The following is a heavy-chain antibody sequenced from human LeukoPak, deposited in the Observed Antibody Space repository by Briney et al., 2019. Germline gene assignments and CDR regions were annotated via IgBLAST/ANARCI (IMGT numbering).Heavy chain of an antibody. D-gene: IGHD5-18*01. CDR2: IHHSGGT. V-gene: IGHV4-4*02. Sequence: SETLSLTCTVSGASVSRNWWSWVRQPPGKGLEWIGEIHHSGGTNYNPSLKSRVTMSLDNSNNHFSLKLSYGTAADTAVYYCARDRGEYSYAYDNWGQGTLVTVSS. CDR3: ARDRGEYSYAYDN. J-gene: IGHJ4*02. CDR1: GASVSRNW.